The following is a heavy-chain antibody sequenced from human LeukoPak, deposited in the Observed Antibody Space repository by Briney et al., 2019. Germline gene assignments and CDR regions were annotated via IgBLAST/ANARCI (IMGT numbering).Heavy chain of an antibody. J-gene: IGHJ4*02. CDR3: VRERFHGSGAPKFDF. CDR2: ISGSGSYI. V-gene: IGHV3-21*06. CDR1: GFTFSDYS. Sequence: GGSLRLSCAASGFTFSDYSMNRVRQTPRKGLEWVSCISGSGSYIYYADSVKGRFTISRDNAKNSLHLQVNSLRAEDTAVYYCVRERFHGSGAPKFDFWGQGTLVTVSS. D-gene: IGHD3-10*01.